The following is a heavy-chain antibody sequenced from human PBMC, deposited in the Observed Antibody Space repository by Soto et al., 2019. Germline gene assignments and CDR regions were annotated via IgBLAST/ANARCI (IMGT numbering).Heavy chain of an antibody. Sequence: QVQLVQSGAAVQKPGSSVKVSCKASGGTFSSYAISWVRQAPGQGLEWMGGIIPIFGTANYAQKFQGRVTITADKSTSTDYMELSSLRSEDTAVYDCARRMTTVTTGWFDPWGQGTLVTVSS. CDR1: GGTFSSYA. CDR2: IIPIFGTA. V-gene: IGHV1-69*06. CDR3: ARRMTTVTTGWFDP. D-gene: IGHD4-17*01. J-gene: IGHJ5*02.